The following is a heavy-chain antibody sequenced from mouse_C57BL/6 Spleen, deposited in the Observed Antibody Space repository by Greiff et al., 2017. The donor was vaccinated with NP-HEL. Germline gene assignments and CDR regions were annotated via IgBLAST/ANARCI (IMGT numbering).Heavy chain of an antibody. V-gene: IGHV1-26*01. J-gene: IGHJ2*01. Sequence: EVQLQQSGPELVKPGASVKISCKASGYTFTDYYMNWVKQSHGKSLEWIGDINPNNGGTSYNQKFKGKATLTVDKSSSTAYMELRSLTSEDSAVYYCARDPRSYFDYWGQGTTLTVSS. CDR2: INPNNGGT. CDR3: ARDPRSYFDY. CDR1: GYTFTDYY.